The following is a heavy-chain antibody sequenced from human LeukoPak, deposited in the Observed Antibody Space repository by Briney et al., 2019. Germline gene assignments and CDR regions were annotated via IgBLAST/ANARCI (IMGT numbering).Heavy chain of an antibody. J-gene: IGHJ6*04. CDR2: ISSSSDYI. CDR3: AELGITMIGGV. Sequence: GGSLRLSCAASGFTFSTYTMNWVRQAPGKGLEWVSSISSSSDYIYYADSVKGRFTISRDNAKNSLYLQMNSLRAEDTAVYYCAELGITMIGGVWGKGTTVTISS. CDR1: GFTFSTYT. D-gene: IGHD3-10*02. V-gene: IGHV3-21*01.